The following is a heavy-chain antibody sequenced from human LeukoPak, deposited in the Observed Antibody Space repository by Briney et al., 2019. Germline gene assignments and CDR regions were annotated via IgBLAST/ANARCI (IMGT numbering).Heavy chain of an antibody. CDR1: GGSISSSSYY. CDR2: LYYSGST. Sequence: PSETLSLTCTVAGGSISSSSYYWGWIRQPPGKGLEWIGSLYYSGSTYYNPSLKSRVTISVDTSNKQFSLKLSSVTAADTAVYFCASLIMITPGGVIINDYWGQGTLVTVSS. V-gene: IGHV4-39*01. D-gene: IGHD3-16*02. J-gene: IGHJ4*02. CDR3: ASLIMITPGGVIINDY.